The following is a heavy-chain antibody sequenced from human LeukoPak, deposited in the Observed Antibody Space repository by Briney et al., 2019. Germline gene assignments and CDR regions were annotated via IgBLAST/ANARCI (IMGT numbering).Heavy chain of an antibody. CDR2: INPSGGGT. V-gene: IGHV1-46*01. CDR1: GYTFTSYY. Sequence: GASVKVSCKASGYTFTSYYIHWVRQAPGQRFEWMGIINPSGGGTTYAQKFQGRVTVTRDTSTSTVYMELSSLRSEDTAVYYCAREYVGGRSGELGHWGQGTLVTVSS. D-gene: IGHD3-10*01. CDR3: AREYVGGRSGELGH. J-gene: IGHJ4*02.